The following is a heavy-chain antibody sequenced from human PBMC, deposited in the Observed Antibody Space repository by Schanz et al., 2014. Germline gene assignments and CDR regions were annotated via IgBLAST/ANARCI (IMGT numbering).Heavy chain of an antibody. D-gene: IGHD5-18*01. J-gene: IGHJ3*02. Sequence: QVQLVESGGGVVQPGRSLRLSCAASGFSFSTYAMHWVRQAPGKGLEWVAVILYDGSKTYYADSVKGRFTISRDNSKNTLTLQMNSLRAEDTAVYYCAREEVYGYAPGAFDIWGQGTMVTVSS. V-gene: IGHV3-30*04. CDR1: GFSFSTYA. CDR2: ILYDGSKT. CDR3: AREEVYGYAPGAFDI.